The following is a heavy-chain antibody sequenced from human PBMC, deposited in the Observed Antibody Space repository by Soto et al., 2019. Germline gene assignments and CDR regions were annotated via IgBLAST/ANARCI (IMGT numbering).Heavy chain of an antibody. CDR3: ASGSRMVRGVIINKNYYYYMDV. V-gene: IGHV1-8*01. CDR1: GYTFTSYD. J-gene: IGHJ6*03. D-gene: IGHD3-10*01. CDR2: MNPNSGNT. Sequence: GASVKVSCKASGYTFTSYDINWVRQATGQGLEWMGWMNPNSGNTGYAQKFQGRVTMTRNTSISTAYMELSSLRSEDTAVYYCASGSRMVRGVIINKNYYYYMDVWGKGTTVTVSS.